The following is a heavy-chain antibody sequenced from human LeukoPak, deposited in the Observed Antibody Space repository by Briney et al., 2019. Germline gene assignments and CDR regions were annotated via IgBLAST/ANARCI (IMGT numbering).Heavy chain of an antibody. J-gene: IGHJ6*02. CDR3: ARENYGMDV. CDR1: GFTFSSYG. CDR2: IWYDGSNK. Sequence: GGSLRLSCAASGFTFSSYGMHWVRQAPGKGLEWVAVIWYDGSNKYYADSVKGRFTISRDNSKNTLYLQMNSLRVEDTAVYYCARENYGMDVWGQGTTVTVSS. V-gene: IGHV3-33*01.